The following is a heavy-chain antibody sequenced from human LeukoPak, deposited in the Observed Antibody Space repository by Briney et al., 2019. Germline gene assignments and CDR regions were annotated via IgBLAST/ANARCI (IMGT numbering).Heavy chain of an antibody. J-gene: IGHJ4*02. CDR3: AKDIMRRGLGLVDY. Sequence: GGSLRLSCAASGFTFDDYAMRWVRQAPGKGLEWVSGISWNSGSIGYADSVKGRFTISRDNAKNSLYLQMNGLRAEDTALYYCAKDIMRRGLGLVDYWGQGTLVTVSS. CDR1: GFTFDDYA. V-gene: IGHV3-9*01. D-gene: IGHD3/OR15-3a*01. CDR2: ISWNSGSI.